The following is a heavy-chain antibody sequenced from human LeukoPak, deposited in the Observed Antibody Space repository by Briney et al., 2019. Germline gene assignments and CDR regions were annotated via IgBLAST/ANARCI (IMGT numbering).Heavy chain of an antibody. CDR3: ARESRGGWESYFDY. CDR1: GGSISSYY. V-gene: IGHV4-59*01. CDR2: IYYSGST. D-gene: IGHD6-19*01. J-gene: IGHJ4*02. Sequence: SETLSLTCTVSGGSISSYYWSWIRQPPGKGLEWIGYIYYSGSTNYNPSPKSRVTISVDTSKNQFSLKLSPVTAADTAVYYCARESRGGWESYFDYWGQGTLVTVSS.